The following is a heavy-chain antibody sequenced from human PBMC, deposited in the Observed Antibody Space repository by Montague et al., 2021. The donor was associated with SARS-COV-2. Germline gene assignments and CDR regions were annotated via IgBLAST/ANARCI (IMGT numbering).Heavy chain of an antibody. J-gene: IGHJ4*02. CDR3: ARTYHYDSSGFPGPYYFDF. CDR2: ISYDGSNE. D-gene: IGHD3-22*01. V-gene: IGHV3-30*17. CDR1: GFMFHLYA. Sequence: SLRLSCAASGFMFHLYAMHWVRQAPGQGLEWVAVISYDGSNEFYADSMQGRFTISRDSSGNTVSLQMHSLRAEDTAVYYCARTYHYDSSGFPGPYYFDFWGQGTPVTVSS.